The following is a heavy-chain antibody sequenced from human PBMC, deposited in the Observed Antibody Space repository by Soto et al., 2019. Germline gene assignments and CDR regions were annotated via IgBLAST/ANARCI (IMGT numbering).Heavy chain of an antibody. D-gene: IGHD6-19*01. CDR2: ISSYNGNT. V-gene: IGHV1-18*01. J-gene: IGHJ1*01. CDR1: GYIFTSHG. Sequence: QVQLVQSGAEVKKPGASVKVSCKASGYIFTSHGISWVRQAPGQGLEGMGWISSYNGNTKYAQKLQVRVTMSTDTSASIAYMELRSLRSEDTAVYYCAGHNGQWLVSDWGQGTLVTVSS. CDR3: AGHNGQWLVSD.